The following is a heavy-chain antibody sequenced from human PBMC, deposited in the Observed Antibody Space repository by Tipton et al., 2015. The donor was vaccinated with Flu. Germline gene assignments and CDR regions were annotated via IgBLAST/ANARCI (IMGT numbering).Heavy chain of an antibody. J-gene: IGHJ4*02. Sequence: TLSLTCTVSGGSISSYYWSWLRQPPGKGLEWIGFVSYSGITNYNPSLKGRVTMSLDASKNQFSLKVRSVNAADTAVYYCAPSTRYWTGGHFFGWWGRGTQGNVSS. V-gene: IGHV4-59*12. D-gene: IGHD2-8*02. CDR2: VSYSGIT. CDR3: APSTRYWTGGHFFGW. CDR1: GGSISSYY.